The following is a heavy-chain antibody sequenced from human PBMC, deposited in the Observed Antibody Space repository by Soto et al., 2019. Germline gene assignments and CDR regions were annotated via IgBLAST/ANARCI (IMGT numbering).Heavy chain of an antibody. CDR3: VRANSFWVDYDFSSGYYNAWRHVNRMDV. J-gene: IGHJ6*02. V-gene: IGHV1-46*01. Sequence: VSVKVSCKASGYTFTSYYMHWVRQAPGQGLEWMGIINPSGGSTSYAQKFQGRATMTRDTSTSTVYMELSSLRSEDTAVYYCVRANSFWVDYDFSSGYYNAWRHVNRMDVWGQGTTVTVS. D-gene: IGHD3-3*01. CDR2: INPSGGST. CDR1: GYTFTSYY.